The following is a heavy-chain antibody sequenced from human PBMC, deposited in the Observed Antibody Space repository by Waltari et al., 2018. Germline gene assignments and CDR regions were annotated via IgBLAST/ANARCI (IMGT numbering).Heavy chain of an antibody. Sequence: EVQPVESGGGFIQPGGSLRLSCAASGFIVSSNYLNWGRQAPGKGLEWVSVIYSSGSTYYADSVKGRFTISRDNSKNTLYLQMNSLRAEDTAIYYCARSLIVGYYGMDVWGQGTTVSVSS. V-gene: IGHV3-53*01. CDR1: GFIVSSNY. J-gene: IGHJ6*02. D-gene: IGHD1-26*01. CDR2: IYSSGST. CDR3: ARSLIVGYYGMDV.